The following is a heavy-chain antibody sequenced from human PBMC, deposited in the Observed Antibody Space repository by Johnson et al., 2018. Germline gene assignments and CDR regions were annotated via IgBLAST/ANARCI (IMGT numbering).Heavy chain of an antibody. Sequence: QVQLVESGGGVVQPGRSLRLSCVASGFSFSSFGIQWVRQAPGKGLEWVAVISKDGSMSHYADSVQGRFIISRDNSKNTLYLEMNTLRADDTAVYYCARDLGKGRYFDYWGQGTLVTVSS. D-gene: IGHD4-23*01. J-gene: IGHJ4*02. CDR1: GFSFSSFG. CDR3: ARDLGKGRYFDY. CDR2: ISKDGSMS. V-gene: IGHV3-30*03.